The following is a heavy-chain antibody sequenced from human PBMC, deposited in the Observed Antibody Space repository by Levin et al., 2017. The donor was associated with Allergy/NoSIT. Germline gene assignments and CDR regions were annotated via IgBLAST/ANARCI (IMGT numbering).Heavy chain of an antibody. CDR3: ARSMAGDFDY. V-gene: IGHV4-34*01. CDR2: INHSGST. J-gene: IGHJ4*02. D-gene: IGHD6-19*01. Sequence: LSQTLSLTCAVYGGSFSGYYCSWIRQPPGKGLEWIGEINHSGSTNYNPSLKSRVTLSVDTSKKQFSLKLRSVTAADTAVYYCARSMAGDFDYWGQGTLVTVSS. CDR1: GGSFSGYY.